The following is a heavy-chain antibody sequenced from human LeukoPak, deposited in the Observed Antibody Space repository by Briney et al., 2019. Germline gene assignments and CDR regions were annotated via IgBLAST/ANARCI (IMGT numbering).Heavy chain of an antibody. D-gene: IGHD3-10*01. V-gene: IGHV3-11*01. Sequence: PGGSLRLSCAASGFTFSDYYMSWIRQAPGKGLEWVSCINSNGSTIYYADSVKGRFTISRGNAKNSLYLQMNSLRAEDTAVYYCAGDYYYGSGSYHYYYGMDVWGQGTTVTVSS. J-gene: IGHJ6*02. CDR2: INSNGSTI. CDR3: AGDYYYGSGSYHYYYGMDV. CDR1: GFTFSDYY.